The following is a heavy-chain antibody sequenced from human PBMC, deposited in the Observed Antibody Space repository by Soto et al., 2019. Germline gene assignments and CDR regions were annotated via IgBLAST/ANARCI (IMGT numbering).Heavy chain of an antibody. CDR1: GFTLSSYS. J-gene: IGHJ4*02. V-gene: IGHV3-21*01. CDR3: ARGDLWGYGPFDY. D-gene: IGHD3-16*01. CDR2: ISFSSSDI. Sequence: EVQLVESGGGQVKPGGSLRLSCGASGFTLSSYSMNWVRQAPGKGLEWVSFISFSSSDIYYADSVKGRFTISRDNAKNSLYLQMNSLRAEDTAVYYCARGDLWGYGPFDYWGQGTLVTVSS.